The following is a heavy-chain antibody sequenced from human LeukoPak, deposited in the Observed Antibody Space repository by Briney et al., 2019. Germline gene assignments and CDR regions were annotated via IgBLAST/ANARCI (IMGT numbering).Heavy chain of an antibody. D-gene: IGHD6-13*01. Sequence: KASKTLSLICTVSGGSISSGGYYWSWIRQPPAKGLEWIGYIYHSGSTYYNPSLKSRVTISVDTSKNQFSLKLSSVTAADTAVYYCARSRPIAAAGFNWFDPWGQGTLVTVSS. CDR2: IYHSGST. J-gene: IGHJ5*02. CDR3: ARSRPIAAAGFNWFDP. CDR1: GGSISSGGYY. V-gene: IGHV4-30-2*01.